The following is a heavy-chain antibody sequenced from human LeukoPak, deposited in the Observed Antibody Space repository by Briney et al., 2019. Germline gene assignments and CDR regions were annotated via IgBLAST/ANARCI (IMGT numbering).Heavy chain of an antibody. CDR2: INHSGST. V-gene: IGHV4-34*01. J-gene: IGHJ4*02. CDR1: GGSFSGYY. CDR3: ARASYVAAAHFDY. D-gene: IGHD6-13*01. Sequence: SETLSLTCAVYGGSFSGYYWSWIRQPPGKGLEWIGEINHSGSTNYNLSLKGRVTISVDTSKNQFSLKLSSVTAADTAVYYCARASYVAAAHFDYWGQGTLVTVSS.